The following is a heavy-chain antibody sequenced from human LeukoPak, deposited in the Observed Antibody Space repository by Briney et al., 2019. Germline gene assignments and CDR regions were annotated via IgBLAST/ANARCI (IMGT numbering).Heavy chain of an antibody. CDR1: GYTFTGYY. D-gene: IGHD3-3*01. Sequence: GASVKVSCKASGYTFTGYYMHWVRQAPGQGLEWMGWINPNSGGTNYAQKFQGRVTMTRDTSISTAYMVLSRLRSDDTAVYYCARVSREYDFWTENYYYYYMDVWGKGTTVTVSS. V-gene: IGHV1-2*02. CDR2: INPNSGGT. J-gene: IGHJ6*03. CDR3: ARVSREYDFWTENYYYYYMDV.